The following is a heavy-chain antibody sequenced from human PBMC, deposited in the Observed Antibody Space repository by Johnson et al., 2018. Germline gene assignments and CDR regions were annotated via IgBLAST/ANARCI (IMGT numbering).Heavy chain of an antibody. V-gene: IGHV3-53*01. CDR3: ATPLLAWEREGAFDI. J-gene: IGHJ3*02. Sequence: SWVRQAPGKGLEWVAAIXSGGTTYYADSVKGRFTISRDNSKNTLYLQMNSLRAEDTAVYYCATPLLAWEREGAFDIWGQGTMVTVSS. D-gene: IGHD1-26*01. CDR2: IXSGGTT.